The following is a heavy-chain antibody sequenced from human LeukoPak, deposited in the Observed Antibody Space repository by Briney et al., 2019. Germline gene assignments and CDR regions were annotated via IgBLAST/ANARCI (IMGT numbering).Heavy chain of an antibody. J-gene: IGHJ4*02. V-gene: IGHV3-7*01. D-gene: IGHD1-26*01. CDR1: GFTFDDYG. Sequence: GGSLRLSCAASGFTFDDYGMSWVRQAPGKGLEWVANIKQDGSEKYYVDSVKGRFTISRDNAKNSLYLQMNSLRAEDTAVYYCARRILVGATYYFDYWGQGTLVTVSS. CDR2: IKQDGSEK. CDR3: ARRILVGATYYFDY.